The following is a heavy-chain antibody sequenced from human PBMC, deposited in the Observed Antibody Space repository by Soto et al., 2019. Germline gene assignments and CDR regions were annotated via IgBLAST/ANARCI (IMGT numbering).Heavy chain of an antibody. V-gene: IGHV5-10-1*01. Sequence: VESLKISCKGSGYSFTSYWISWVRQMPGKGLEWMGRIDPSDSYTNYSPSFQGHVTISADKSISTAYLQWSSLKASDTAMYYCARQRSYSSSHGMDVWGQGTTVTVSS. J-gene: IGHJ6*02. CDR3: ARQRSYSSSHGMDV. CDR2: IDPSDSYT. D-gene: IGHD6-6*01. CDR1: GYSFTSYW.